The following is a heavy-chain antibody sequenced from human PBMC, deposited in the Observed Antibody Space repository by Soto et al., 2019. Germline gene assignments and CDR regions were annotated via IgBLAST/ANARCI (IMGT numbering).Heavy chain of an antibody. CDR1: GGSVSSGSYY. CDR2: IYYSGRT. J-gene: IGHJ4*02. Sequence: LSLTCTVSGGSVSSGSYYWSWIRQPPGKGLEWIGYIYYSGRTYDNPSLQSRVTISIDASKNQFSLKLTSVTTADTAVYYCARRRASDYGGNHHPYYFDRWGQGALVTVSS. D-gene: IGHD4-17*01. CDR3: ARRRASDYGGNHHPYYFDR. V-gene: IGHV4-61*01.